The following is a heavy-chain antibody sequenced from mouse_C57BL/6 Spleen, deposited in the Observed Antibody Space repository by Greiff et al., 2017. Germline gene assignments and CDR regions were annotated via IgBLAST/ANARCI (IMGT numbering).Heavy chain of an antibody. J-gene: IGHJ4*01. V-gene: IGHV1-64*01. CDR2: IHPNSGST. CDR1: GYTFTSYW. CDR3: ARSRLTGDYYAMDY. D-gene: IGHD1-1*02. Sequence: QVQLKQPGAELVKPGASVKLSCKASGYTFTSYWMHWVKQRPGQGLEWIGMIHPNSGSTNYNEKFKSKATLTVDKSSSTAYMQLSSLTSEDSAVYYCARSRLTGDYYAMDYWGQGTSVTVSS.